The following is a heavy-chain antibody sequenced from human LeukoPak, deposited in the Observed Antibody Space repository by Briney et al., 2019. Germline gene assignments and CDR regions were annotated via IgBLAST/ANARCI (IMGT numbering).Heavy chain of an antibody. J-gene: IGHJ3*02. CDR2: ISGNGDST. D-gene: IGHD3-3*01. Sequence: GGSLRLSCAASGFSFSTFAMSWVRQTPGKGLEWVSAISGNGDSTYYADSVKGRFTISRDNSKNTLYLQMNSLRAEDTAVYYCAIHTRYDFWSGLGAFDIWGQGTMVTVSS. CDR1: GFSFSTFA. V-gene: IGHV3-23*01. CDR3: AIHTRYDFWSGLGAFDI.